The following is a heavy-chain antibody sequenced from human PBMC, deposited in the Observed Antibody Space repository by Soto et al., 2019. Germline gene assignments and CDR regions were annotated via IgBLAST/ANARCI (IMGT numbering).Heavy chain of an antibody. V-gene: IGHV3-7*05. D-gene: IGHD2-21*01. Sequence: EVQLVESGGGLVQPGGSLRLSCAASGLTFSSYWMSWVRQAPGKGLEWVANIKQEGSEKYYVDSVKGRFTISRDNAKNSLYLQMNSLRAEDTAVYYCARDGELAYYYYYYGMDVWGQGTTVTVSS. CDR2: IKQEGSEK. CDR3: ARDGELAYYYYYYGMDV. J-gene: IGHJ6*02. CDR1: GLTFSSYW.